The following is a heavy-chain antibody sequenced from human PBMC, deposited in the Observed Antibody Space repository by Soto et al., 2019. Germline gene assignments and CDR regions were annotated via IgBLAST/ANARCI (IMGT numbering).Heavy chain of an antibody. CDR2: VKSKIHGGTA. J-gene: IGHJ6*02. V-gene: IGHV3-15*01. Sequence: GGSLRLSCAASGFTFSNAWMSWVRQAPGKGLEWVGRVKSKIHGGTADYAAPVKGRFTISRDDSQNTLYLQMNSLKTEDTAVYYCTTQTPVSIIVEVINPYYFYGMDVWGQGTTVTVSS. CDR3: TTQTPVSIIVEVINPYYFYGMDV. D-gene: IGHD3-22*01. CDR1: GFTFSNAW.